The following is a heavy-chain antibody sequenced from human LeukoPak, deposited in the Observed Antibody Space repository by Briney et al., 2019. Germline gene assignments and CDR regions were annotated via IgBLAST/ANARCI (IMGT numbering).Heavy chain of an antibody. CDR3: ARETYYDFWSGWRSPIWFDP. J-gene: IGHJ5*02. CDR2: IIPILGIA. CDR1: GYTFTSYG. Sequence: SVKVSCKASGYTFTSYGISWVRQAPGQGLEWMGRIIPILGIANYAQKFQGRVTITADKSTSTAYMELSSLRSEDTAVYYCARETYYDFWSGWRSPIWFDPWGQGTLVTVSS. D-gene: IGHD3-3*01. V-gene: IGHV1-69*04.